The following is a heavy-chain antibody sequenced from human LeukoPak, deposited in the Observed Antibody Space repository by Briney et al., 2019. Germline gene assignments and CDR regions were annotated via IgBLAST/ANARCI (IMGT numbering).Heavy chain of an antibody. V-gene: IGHV3-7*01. Sequence: GRSLRLSCAASGFNFGGFSMSWVRQAPGKGLEWVTHMNEYGGDIFYVDSVKDRFTISRDNAKNLLYLQMNSLRAEDTAVYFCARPRGCNSGRCNNFDYWGQGTLVTVSS. CDR2: MNEYGGDI. CDR3: ARPRGCNSGRCNNFDY. D-gene: IGHD2-8*01. CDR1: GFNFGGFS. J-gene: IGHJ4*02.